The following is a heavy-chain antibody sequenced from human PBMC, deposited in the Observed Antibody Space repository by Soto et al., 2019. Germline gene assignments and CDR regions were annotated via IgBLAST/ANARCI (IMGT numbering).Heavy chain of an antibody. Sequence: GGSLRLSCAASGLTFSSHAMNWVRQAPGKGLEWVSGISGNGGSTYYADSVKGRFTISRDNSKNTLYLQMNSLRAEDTAVYYCAQSSTEAAGIFDYWGQGALVTVSS. V-gene: IGHV3-23*01. D-gene: IGHD6-13*01. CDR2: ISGNGGST. CDR3: AQSSTEAAGIFDY. CDR1: GLTFSSHA. J-gene: IGHJ4*02.